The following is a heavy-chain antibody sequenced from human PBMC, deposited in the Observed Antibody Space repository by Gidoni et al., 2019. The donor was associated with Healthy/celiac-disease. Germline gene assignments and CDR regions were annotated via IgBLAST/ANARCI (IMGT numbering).Heavy chain of an antibody. Sequence: QVQLVESGGGVVQPGRSLRLSCAASGFTLSSYAMHWVRQAPGKGLEWVAVISYDGSNKYYADSVKGRFTISRDNSKNTLYLQMNSLRAEDTAVYYCARDIGSTIFAKGSWFDPWGQGTLVTVSS. CDR2: ISYDGSNK. V-gene: IGHV3-30-3*01. CDR1: GFTLSSYA. CDR3: ARDIGSTIFAKGSWFDP. J-gene: IGHJ5*02. D-gene: IGHD3-3*01.